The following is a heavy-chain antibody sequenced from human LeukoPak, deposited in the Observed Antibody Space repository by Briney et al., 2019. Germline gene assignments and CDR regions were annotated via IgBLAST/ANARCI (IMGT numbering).Heavy chain of an antibody. CDR2: SSSSSSI. V-gene: IGHV3-21*01. D-gene: IGHD2-15*01. Sequence: SSSSSSIYYSDSVKGRFIISRDNAKNSLYLQMNSLRAEDTAVYYCASAYCSGGSCYYFFDYWGQGTLVTVSS. CDR3: ASAYCSGGSCYYFFDY. J-gene: IGHJ4*02.